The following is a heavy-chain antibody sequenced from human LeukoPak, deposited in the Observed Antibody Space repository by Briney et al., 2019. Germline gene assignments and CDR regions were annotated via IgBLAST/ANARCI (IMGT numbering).Heavy chain of an antibody. CDR3: ARHRRFNSSGWYYFDY. D-gene: IGHD6-19*01. Sequence: GESLKISCKGSGYSFTSYWIGWVRQMPGKGLEWMGIIYPGDSDTRYNPSFQGQVTISADKSISTAYLQWSSLKASDTAMYYCARHRRFNSSGWYYFDYWGQGTLVTVSS. CDR2: IYPGDSDT. V-gene: IGHV5-51*01. CDR1: GYSFTSYW. J-gene: IGHJ4*02.